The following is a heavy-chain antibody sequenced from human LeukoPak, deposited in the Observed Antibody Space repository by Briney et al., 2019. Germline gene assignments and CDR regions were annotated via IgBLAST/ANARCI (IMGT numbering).Heavy chain of an antibody. CDR2: IYYSGST. Sequence: PSETLSLTCAVYGGSFSGYYWSWIRQPPGKGLEWIGYIYYSGSTNYNPSLKSRVTISVDTSKTQFSLKLSSVTAADTAVYYCARDVDYWGQGTLVTVSS. J-gene: IGHJ4*02. CDR3: ARDVDY. CDR1: GGSFSGYY. V-gene: IGHV4-59*01.